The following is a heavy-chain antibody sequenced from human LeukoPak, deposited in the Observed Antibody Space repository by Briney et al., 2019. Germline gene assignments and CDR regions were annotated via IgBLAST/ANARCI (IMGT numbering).Heavy chain of an antibody. J-gene: IGHJ1*01. D-gene: IGHD1-14*01. CDR2: IYYSGRT. CDR3: ARVGFLGIL. CDR1: GCCISSYY. V-gene: IGHV4-59*12. Sequence: SEALSLTCTGSGCCISSYYWSWIRQPPGRGLEGIGGIYYSGRTNYNPSLKSRVPISVDTSKNQFSLKLSSVTAADTAVYYCARVGFLGILWGQGPLVRVSS.